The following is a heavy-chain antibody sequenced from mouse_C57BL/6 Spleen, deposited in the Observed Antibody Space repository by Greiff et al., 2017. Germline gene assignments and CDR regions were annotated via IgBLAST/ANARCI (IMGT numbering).Heavy chain of an antibody. CDR1: GYTFTDHT. Sequence: QVQLKQSDAELVKPGASVKISCKVSGYTFTDHTIHWMKQRPEQGLEWIGYIYPRDGSTKYTELFKGKAPLTADTSSSTAYMQLNSLTSEDSAVYFCARGVYYGSSYLDDWGQGTTLTVSS. V-gene: IGHV1-78*01. J-gene: IGHJ2*01. CDR3: ARGVYYGSSYLDD. CDR2: IYPRDGST. D-gene: IGHD1-1*01.